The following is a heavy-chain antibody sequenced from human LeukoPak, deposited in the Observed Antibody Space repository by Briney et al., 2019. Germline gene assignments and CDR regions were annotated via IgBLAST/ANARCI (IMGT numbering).Heavy chain of an antibody. V-gene: IGHV4-38-2*02. Sequence: SETLSLTCTVSGYSISTGYYWDWIRQPPGKGLEWIGTFYHGGSTYYNPSLKSRVTISVDTSKNQFSLKLSSVTAADTAVYYCARGRRNSYGQRNWFDPWGQGTLVTVSS. CDR1: GYSISTGYY. J-gene: IGHJ5*02. D-gene: IGHD5-18*01. CDR2: FYHGGST. CDR3: ARGRRNSYGQRNWFDP.